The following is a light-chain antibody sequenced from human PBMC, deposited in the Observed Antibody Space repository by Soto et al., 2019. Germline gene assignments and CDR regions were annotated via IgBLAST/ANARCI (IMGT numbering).Light chain of an antibody. Sequence: ETVLTQSPGTLSLSPGERATLSCRASQSVRSNYLAWYQQKPGQAPRLLIYNSSTRATGIPDRFSGSGSGTDFTLTISRLEPEDFALYYCQQYRDLPQTFGQGTKVDIK. CDR2: NSS. CDR1: QSVRSNY. J-gene: IGKJ1*01. V-gene: IGKV3-20*01. CDR3: QQYRDLPQT.